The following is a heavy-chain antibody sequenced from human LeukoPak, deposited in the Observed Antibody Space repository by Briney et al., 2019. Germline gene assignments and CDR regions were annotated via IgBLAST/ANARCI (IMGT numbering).Heavy chain of an antibody. J-gene: IGHJ4*02. CDR3: VKDLLRNGDYVGHLDY. CDR2: ISGRADAT. Sequence: GGSPRLSCAASGFNFNTYAMSWVRQAPGKGLEWISAISGRADATYYTDSVRGRFIISRDTNTLFLQMNSLRAEDTALYYCVKDLLRNGDYVGHLDYWGQGTLVTVSS. D-gene: IGHD4-17*01. CDR1: GFNFNTYA. V-gene: IGHV3-23*01.